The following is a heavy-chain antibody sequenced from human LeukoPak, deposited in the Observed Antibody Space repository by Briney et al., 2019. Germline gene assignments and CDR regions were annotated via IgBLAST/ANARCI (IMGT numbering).Heavy chain of an antibody. CDR2: INGDGSTT. CDR3: TRESNSGYYLSY. D-gene: IGHD3-22*01. CDR1: GFTFSRYW. J-gene: IGHJ4*02. Sequence: PGGSLRLSCAASGFTFSRYWMHWVRQAPGKGLVWVSRINGDGSTTSYADSVKGRFTISRDNSKNTLYLQMNSLRAEDTAVYYCTRESNSGYYLSYWGRGTLVTVSS. V-gene: IGHV3-74*01.